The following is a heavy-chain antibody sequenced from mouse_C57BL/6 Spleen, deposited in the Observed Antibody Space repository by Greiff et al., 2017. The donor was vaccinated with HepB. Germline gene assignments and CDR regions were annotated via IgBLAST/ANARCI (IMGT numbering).Heavy chain of an antibody. J-gene: IGHJ1*03. D-gene: IGHD1-1*01. CDR3: ARGFYYYGSSYWYFDV. CDR2: IDPSDSYT. CDR1: GYTFTSYW. Sequence: VQLQQPGAELVRPGTSVKLSCKASGYTFTSYWMHWVKQRPGQGLEWIGVIDPSDSYTNYNQKFKGKATLTVDTSSSTAYMQLSSLTSEDSAVYYCARGFYYYGSSYWYFDVWGTGTTVTVSS. V-gene: IGHV1-59*01.